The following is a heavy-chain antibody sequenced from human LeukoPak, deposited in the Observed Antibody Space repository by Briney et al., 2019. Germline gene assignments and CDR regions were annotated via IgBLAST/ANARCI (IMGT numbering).Heavy chain of an antibody. D-gene: IGHD6-19*01. V-gene: IGHV1-2*02. CDR2: INPNSGGT. J-gene: IGHJ4*02. CDR3: ARVSRSSGWYLGY. Sequence: ASVKVSCKASGYTFTGYYMHWVRQAPGQGLEWMGWINPNSGGTNYAQKFQGRVTMTRDTSISTAYMELSRLRSDDTAVYYCARVSRSSGWYLGYWGQGTLVTVSS. CDR1: GYTFTGYY.